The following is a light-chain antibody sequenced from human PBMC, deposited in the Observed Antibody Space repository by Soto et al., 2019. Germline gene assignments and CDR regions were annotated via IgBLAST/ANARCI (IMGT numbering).Light chain of an antibody. V-gene: IGLV2-14*01. CDR2: EVS. CDR3: SSYTSISTLYV. Sequence: QSALTQPASVSGSPGQSITISCTGTNSDVGGYNYVSWYQQHPGKAPELMIYEVSHRPSGVSNRFSGSKSDNTASLTISGLQAEDEADYYCSSYTSISTLYVFGTGTKPPS. J-gene: IGLJ1*01. CDR1: NSDVGGYNY.